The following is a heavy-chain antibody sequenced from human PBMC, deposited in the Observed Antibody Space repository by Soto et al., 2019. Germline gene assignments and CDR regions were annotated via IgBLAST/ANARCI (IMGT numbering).Heavy chain of an antibody. J-gene: IGHJ4*02. Sequence: KSSETLSLTCTVSGGSISGYYWSWIRQPPGKGLEWVGNIYYSGSTNYNPSLKNRVTISVDTSNNQFSLKVSSVTAADTAVFYCASGSGSTFDYWGQGALVTVSS. V-gene: IGHV4-59*01. CDR3: ASGSGSTFDY. D-gene: IGHD3-10*01. CDR1: GGSISGYY. CDR2: IYYSGST.